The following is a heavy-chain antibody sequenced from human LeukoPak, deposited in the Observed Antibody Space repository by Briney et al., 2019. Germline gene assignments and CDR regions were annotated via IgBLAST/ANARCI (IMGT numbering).Heavy chain of an antibody. Sequence: PGGSLRLSCAASGFTFSTYWMHWVRQAPGKGLVWVSRIKSDGSTKYAASVKGRFTISRDNAKNTLSLQMNSLRPEDTGVYYCARAPSEIGGYYPEYFRHWGQGPLVTVSS. CDR1: GFTFSTYW. D-gene: IGHD3-3*01. V-gene: IGHV3-74*01. CDR3: ARAPSEIGGYYPEYFRH. J-gene: IGHJ1*01. CDR2: IKSDGST.